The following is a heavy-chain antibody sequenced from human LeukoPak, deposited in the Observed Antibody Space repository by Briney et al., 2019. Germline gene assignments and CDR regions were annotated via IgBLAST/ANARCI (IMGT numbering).Heavy chain of an antibody. CDR1: GYTFTSYG. V-gene: IGHV1-18*01. CDR3: ARGTYYDSSAYSGVRLFDY. CDR2: ISAYNGNT. D-gene: IGHD3-22*01. Sequence: ASVKVSCKASGYTFTSYGISWVRQAPGRGLEWMGWISAYNGNTNYAQKFQGRVTMTSDTPISTAYMDLSRLRSDDTALYYCARGTYYDSSAYSGVRLFDYWGQGTLVTVSS. J-gene: IGHJ4*02.